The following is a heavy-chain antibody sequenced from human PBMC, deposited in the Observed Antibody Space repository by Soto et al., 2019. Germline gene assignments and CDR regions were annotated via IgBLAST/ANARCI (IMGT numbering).Heavy chain of an antibody. D-gene: IGHD2-15*01. CDR3: ATDGAEPPEYCTGGSCYAGAFDL. J-gene: IGHJ3*01. CDR2: IIPIFGTA. V-gene: IGHV1-69*13. Sequence: SSVKVSCKASGGTFSSYAISWVRQAPGQGLEWMGGIIPIFGTANYAQKFQGRVTITADESTSKDYMELSSLRSEDTDVYYCATDGAEPPEYCTGGSCYAGAFDLWAQATVVTVS. CDR1: GGTFSSYA.